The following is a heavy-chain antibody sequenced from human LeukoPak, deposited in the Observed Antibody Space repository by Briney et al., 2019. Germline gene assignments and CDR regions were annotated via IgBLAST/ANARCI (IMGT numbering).Heavy chain of an antibody. CDR1: GYTLTELS. D-gene: IGHD1-26*01. CDR2: FDPEDGET. V-gene: IGHV1-24*01. Sequence: GASVKVSCKVSGYTLTELSMHWVRQAPGKGLEWMGGFDPEDGETIYAQKFQGRVTMTEDTSTDTAYMELSSLRSEDTAVYYCATWARQSGSYYAFDIWGQGTMVTVSS. J-gene: IGHJ3*02. CDR3: ATWARQSGSYYAFDI.